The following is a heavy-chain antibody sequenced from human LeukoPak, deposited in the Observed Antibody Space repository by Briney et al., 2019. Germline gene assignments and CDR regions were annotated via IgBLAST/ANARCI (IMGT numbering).Heavy chain of an antibody. CDR2: IKQDGSGK. CDR3: VRPDDYGDIFDY. V-gene: IGHV3-7*01. CDR1: GFTFSSYW. J-gene: IGHJ4*02. Sequence: PGGSLRPSCAASGFTFSSYWMTWVRQAPGKGLEWVANIKQDGSGKYYVDSVKGRFTISRDNAKNSLYLQMRSLRAEDTAVYFCVRPDDYGDIFDYWGQGTLVTVSS. D-gene: IGHD4-17*01.